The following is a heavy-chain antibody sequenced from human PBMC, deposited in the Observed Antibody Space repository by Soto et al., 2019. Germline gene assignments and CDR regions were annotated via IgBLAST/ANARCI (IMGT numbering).Heavy chain of an antibody. Sequence: QVQLQESGPGLVKPSGTLSLTCAVSGGSISSSNWWSWVRQPPGKGLEWIGEIYHSGSTNYNPSLKSRVTISVDKSKNQFSLKLSSVTAADTAVHYCASRGSSSSQGSYYFDYWGQGTLVTVSS. CDR2: IYHSGST. V-gene: IGHV4-4*02. CDR1: GGSISSSNW. CDR3: ASRGSSSSQGSYYFDY. J-gene: IGHJ4*02. D-gene: IGHD6-6*01.